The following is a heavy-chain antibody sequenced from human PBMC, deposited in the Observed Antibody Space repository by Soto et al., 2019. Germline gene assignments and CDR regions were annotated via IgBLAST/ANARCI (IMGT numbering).Heavy chain of an antibody. Sequence: SDTLSLTCTVSGDSISSDNYYWSWIRQPPGKGLEWIGFISYSGTANYNSSLKSRVTISIDTSKNQFSLKFNSVTAADTAVYYCAREGYNFGPFDYWGQGALVT. D-gene: IGHD5-18*01. CDR1: GDSISSDNYY. J-gene: IGHJ4*02. CDR2: ISYSGTA. V-gene: IGHV4-61*01. CDR3: AREGYNFGPFDY.